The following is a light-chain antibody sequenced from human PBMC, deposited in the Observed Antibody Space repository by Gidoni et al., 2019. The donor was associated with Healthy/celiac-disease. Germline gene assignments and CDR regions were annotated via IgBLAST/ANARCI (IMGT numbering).Light chain of an antibody. CDR1: KLGDKH. J-gene: IGLJ2*01. CDR2: QDS. Sequence: SYELTQPPSVSVSPGQTASITGSGDKLGDKHACWYQQTPGQSPVLVIYQDSKRPSGIPERFSGSNSGNTATLTISGTQAMDEADYYCQAWDSSTVVFGGGTKLTVL. CDR3: QAWDSSTVV. V-gene: IGLV3-1*01.